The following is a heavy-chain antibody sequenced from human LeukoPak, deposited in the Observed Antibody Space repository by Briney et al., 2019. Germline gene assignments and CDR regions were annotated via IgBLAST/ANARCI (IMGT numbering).Heavy chain of an antibody. V-gene: IGHV4-34*01. D-gene: IGHD2-2*01. CDR2: INHRGST. J-gene: IGHJ5*02. CDR1: GGSFSGYY. Sequence: SETLSLTCAVYGGSFSGYYWSWIRQPPGKGLEWIGEINHRGSTNYNPSLKSRVTISVDTSKNQFSLKLSSVTAADTAVYYCARRLGYCSSTSCYGDNWFDPWGQGTLVTVSS. CDR3: ARRLGYCSSTSCYGDNWFDP.